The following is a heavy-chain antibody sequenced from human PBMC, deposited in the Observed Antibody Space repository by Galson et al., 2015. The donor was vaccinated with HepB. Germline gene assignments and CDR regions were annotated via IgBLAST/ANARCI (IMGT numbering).Heavy chain of an antibody. J-gene: IGHJ4*02. Sequence: SLRLSCAASGFTFSSYSMNWVRQAPGKGLEWVSYISSSSSTIYYADSVKGRFTISRDNAKNSLYLQMNSLRDEDTAVYYCAREDYGDYEGVFDYWGQGTLVTVSS. CDR2: ISSSSSTI. CDR3: AREDYGDYEGVFDY. V-gene: IGHV3-48*02. D-gene: IGHD4-17*01. CDR1: GFTFSSYS.